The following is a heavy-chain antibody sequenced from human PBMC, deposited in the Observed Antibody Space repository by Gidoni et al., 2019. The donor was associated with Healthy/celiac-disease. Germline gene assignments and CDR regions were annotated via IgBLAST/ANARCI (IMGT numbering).Heavy chain of an antibody. CDR2: ISGSGGST. CDR1: GFTFSSYA. V-gene: IGHV3-23*04. Sequence: EVQLVESGGGLVQPGGSLRLSCAASGFTFSSYAMSWVRQAPGKGLEWVSAISGSGGSTYYADSVKGRFTISRDNSKNTLYLQMNSLRAEDTAVYYCAKALLWFGEASGMIRYYYGMDVWGQGTTVTVSS. D-gene: IGHD3-10*01. CDR3: AKALLWFGEASGMIRYYYGMDV. J-gene: IGHJ6*02.